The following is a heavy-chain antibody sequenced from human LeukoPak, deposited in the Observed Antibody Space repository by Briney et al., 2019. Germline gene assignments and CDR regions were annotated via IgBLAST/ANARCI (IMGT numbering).Heavy chain of an antibody. D-gene: IGHD2-15*01. CDR2: ISYDGSNK. V-gene: IGHV3-30*18. CDR3: AKPDTETDIVVVVAAPPPFDY. CDR1: GFTFDDYA. J-gene: IGHJ4*02. Sequence: GGSLRLSCAASGFTFDDYAMHWVRQAPGKGLEWVAVISYDGSNKYYADSVKGRFTISRDNSKNTLYLQMNSLRAEDTAVYYCAKPDTETDIVVVVAAPPPFDYWGQGTLVTVSS.